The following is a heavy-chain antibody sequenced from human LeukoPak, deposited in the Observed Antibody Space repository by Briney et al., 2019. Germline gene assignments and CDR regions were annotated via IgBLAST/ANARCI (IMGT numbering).Heavy chain of an antibody. CDR1: GYTFTSYY. Sequence: ASVKVSCKASGYTFTSYYMHWVRQAPGQGLEWMGIINPSGGSTSYAQKFQGRVTMTRDMSTSTVYMELSSLRSEDTAVYYCARDVSPGGNLRALHYWGQGTLVTVSS. D-gene: IGHD4-23*01. V-gene: IGHV1-46*01. CDR2: INPSGGST. CDR3: ARDVSPGGNLRALHY. J-gene: IGHJ4*02.